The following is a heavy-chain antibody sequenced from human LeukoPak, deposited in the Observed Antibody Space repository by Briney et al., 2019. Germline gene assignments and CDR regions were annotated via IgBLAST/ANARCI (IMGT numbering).Heavy chain of an antibody. J-gene: IGHJ4*02. CDR1: GFTFSSYS. V-gene: IGHV3-21*05. Sequence: GGSLRLSCAASGFTFSSYSMNWVRQAPGKGLEWVSYISSSSSYTNYADSVKGRFTISRDNAKNSLYLQMNSLRAEDTAVYYCARVYSYGYFDYWGQGTLVTVSS. D-gene: IGHD5-18*01. CDR3: ARVYSYGYFDY. CDR2: ISSSSSYT.